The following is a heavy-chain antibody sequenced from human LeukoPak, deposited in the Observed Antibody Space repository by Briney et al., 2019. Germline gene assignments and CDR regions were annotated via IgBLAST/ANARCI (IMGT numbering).Heavy chain of an antibody. J-gene: IGHJ4*02. CDR1: GFTFSAFT. V-gene: IGHV3-23*01. Sequence: GGSLRLSCSASGFTFSAFTMNWVRQAPGKGLEWVSAISDSGNTYHADSVKGRFTISRDSSKNTLFLQMNRLRPEDAAVYYCAKAPVTTCRGAYCYPFDYWGQGTLVTVSS. CDR3: AKAPVTTCRGAYCYPFDY. D-gene: IGHD2-21*01. CDR2: ISDSGNT.